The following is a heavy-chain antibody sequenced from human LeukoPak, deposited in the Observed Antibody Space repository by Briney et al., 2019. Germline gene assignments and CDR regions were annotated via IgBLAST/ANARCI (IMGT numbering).Heavy chain of an antibody. CDR1: GFTFSSYS. CDR3: ARDIKNIVVVPAARNDAFDI. D-gene: IGHD2-2*01. J-gene: IGHJ3*02. Sequence: GGSLGLSCAASGFTFSSYSMNWVRQAPGKGLEWVSSISSSSSYIYYADSVKGRFTISRDNAKNSLYLQMNSLRVEDTAVYYCARDIKNIVVVPAARNDAFDIWGQGTMVTVSS. CDR2: ISSSSSYI. V-gene: IGHV3-21*01.